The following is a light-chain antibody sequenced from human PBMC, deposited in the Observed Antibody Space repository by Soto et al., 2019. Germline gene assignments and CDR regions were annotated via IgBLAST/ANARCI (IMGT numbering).Light chain of an antibody. CDR2: EVS. CDR1: SSDVGSYNL. Sequence: QSARTQPASVSGSPGQSITISCTGTSSDVGSYNLVSWYQHHPGKAPKLMIFEVSKRPSGVSNRFSGSKSGNTASLTISGLQAEDEAEYYCCSYAGTYVFGTGTKVTVL. V-gene: IGLV2-23*02. CDR3: CSYAGTYV. J-gene: IGLJ1*01.